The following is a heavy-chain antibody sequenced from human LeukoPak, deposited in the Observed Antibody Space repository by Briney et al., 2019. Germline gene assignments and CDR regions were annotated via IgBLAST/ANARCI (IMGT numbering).Heavy chain of an antibody. CDR2: INHSGST. D-gene: IGHD5-24*01. CDR3: ARGGWLQPKDY. V-gene: IGHV4-34*01. Sequence: SETLSLTCAVYGGSFSGYYWSWIRQPPGKGLEWIGEINHSGSTNYNPSLKSRVTISVDTSKNQFSLKLSSVTAADTAVYYCARGGWLQPKDYWGQGTLVTVSS. CDR1: GGSFSGYY. J-gene: IGHJ4*02.